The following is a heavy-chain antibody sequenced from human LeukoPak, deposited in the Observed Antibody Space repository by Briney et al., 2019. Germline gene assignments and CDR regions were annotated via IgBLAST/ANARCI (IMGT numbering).Heavy chain of an antibody. CDR2: INPNSGGT. CDR3: ARYYYDSSNYYSDY. D-gene: IGHD3-22*01. J-gene: IGHJ4*02. CDR1: GYTFTGYY. Sequence: ASVKVSCKASGYTFTGYYMHWVRQAPGQGLEWMGWINPNSGGTNYAQNFQGRVTMTRDTSISTAYMELSRLRSDATAVYYCARYYYDSSNYYSDYWGQGTLVTVSS. V-gene: IGHV1-2*02.